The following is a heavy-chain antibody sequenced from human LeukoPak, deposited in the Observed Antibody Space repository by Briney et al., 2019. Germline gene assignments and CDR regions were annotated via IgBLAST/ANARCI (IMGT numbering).Heavy chain of an antibody. V-gene: IGHV3-48*03. J-gene: IGHJ3*02. Sequence: GGSLRLSCAASRFTFSSYEMNWVRQAPGKGLEWVSYISGSGIKHYADSVKGRFTISRDNAKNSLYLQMNSLRVEDTAVYYCARPSRSISTAGAFDIWGQGTMVTVSS. CDR2: ISGSGIK. D-gene: IGHD3-10*01. CDR1: RFTFSSYE. CDR3: ARPSRSISTAGAFDI.